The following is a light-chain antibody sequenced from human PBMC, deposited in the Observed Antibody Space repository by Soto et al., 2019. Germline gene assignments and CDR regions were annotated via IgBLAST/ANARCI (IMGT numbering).Light chain of an antibody. V-gene: IGKV3-15*01. CDR1: QSFSSN. Sequence: EIVMTQSPATLSVSPGERANLSCRASQSFSSNLVWYQQKPGQAPRLLIYGASSRATGIPARFSGSGSGTEFTLAISSLQSEDFAVYYCQQYNNWPWTFGQGTKV. CDR2: GAS. CDR3: QQYNNWPWT. J-gene: IGKJ1*01.